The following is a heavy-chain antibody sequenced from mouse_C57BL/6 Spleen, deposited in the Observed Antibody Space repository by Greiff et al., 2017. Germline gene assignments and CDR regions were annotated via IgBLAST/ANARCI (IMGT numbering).Heavy chain of an antibody. CDR1: GYTFTSYW. CDR3: ARGTYYGNFHYFDY. D-gene: IGHD2-10*01. V-gene: IGHV1-59*01. CDR2: IDPSDSYT. Sequence: VQLQQSGPELVKPGASVKISCKASGYTFTSYWMHWVKQRPGQGLEWIGVIDPSDSYTNYNQKFKGKATLTVDTSSSTAYMQLSSLTSEDSAVYYCARGTYYGNFHYFDYWGQGTTLTVSS. J-gene: IGHJ2*01.